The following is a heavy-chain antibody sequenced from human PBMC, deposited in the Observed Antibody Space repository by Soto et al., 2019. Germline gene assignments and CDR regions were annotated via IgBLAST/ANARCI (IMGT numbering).Heavy chain of an antibody. CDR1: GFTFSSYA. D-gene: IGHD6-19*01. CDR2: ISSSSSYI. Sequence: PGGSLRLSCTASGFTFSSYAMNWFRQAPGKGLEWVSSISSSSSYIYYADSVKGRFTISRDNAKNSLYLQMSSLRAEDTAVYYCVRDLPSAKSWQWMPRFEFWGQGTLVTVSS. CDR3: VRDLPSAKSWQWMPRFEF. J-gene: IGHJ4*02. V-gene: IGHV3-21*01.